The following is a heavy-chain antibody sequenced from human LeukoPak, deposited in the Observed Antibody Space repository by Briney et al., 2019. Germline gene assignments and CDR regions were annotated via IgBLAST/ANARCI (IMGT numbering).Heavy chain of an antibody. D-gene: IGHD3-3*01. V-gene: IGHV1-18*01. CDR2: ISAYNGNT. CDR3: ARDLRGYYDFWSGYLAPNRFDY. CDR1: GYTFTSYG. J-gene: IGHJ4*02. Sequence: GASVKVSFKSSGYTFTSYGISWVRQAPGQGLERMGRISAYNGNTNYAQKLQGRVTMTTDTSTSTAYTEMRSPRSDHTAVYYCARDLRGYYDFWSGYLAPNRFDYWGQGTLVTVSS.